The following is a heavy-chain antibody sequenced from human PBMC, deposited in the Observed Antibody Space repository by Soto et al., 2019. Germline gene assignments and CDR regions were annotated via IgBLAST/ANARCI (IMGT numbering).Heavy chain of an antibody. Sequence: GGSLRLSCAASGFTFSNAWMNWVRQAPGKGLEWVGRIKSKTDGGTTDYAAPVKGRFTISRDDSKNTLYLQMNSLKTEDTAVYYCTTGSGGSYSFYYYYYGMDVWGQGTTVTVSS. D-gene: IGHD1-26*01. CDR1: GFTFSNAW. CDR2: IKSKTDGGTT. J-gene: IGHJ6*02. V-gene: IGHV3-15*07. CDR3: TTGSGGSYSFYYYYYGMDV.